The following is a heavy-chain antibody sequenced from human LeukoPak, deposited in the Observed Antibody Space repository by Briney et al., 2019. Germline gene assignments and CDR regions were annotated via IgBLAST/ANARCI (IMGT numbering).Heavy chain of an antibody. D-gene: IGHD3-16*02. CDR2: NNHSGST. V-gene: IGHV4-34*01. CDR3: ARGIRDYVWGSYRFQH. Sequence: SETLSLTCAVYGGSFSGYYWSWIRQPPGKGLEWIGENNHSGSTNYNPSLKSRVTISVDTSKNQFSLKLSSVTAADTAAYYCARGIRDYVWGSYRFQHWGQGTPVTVSS. J-gene: IGHJ1*01. CDR1: GGSFSGYY.